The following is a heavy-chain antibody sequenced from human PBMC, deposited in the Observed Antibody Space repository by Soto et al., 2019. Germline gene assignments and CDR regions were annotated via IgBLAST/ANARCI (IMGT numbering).Heavy chain of an antibody. J-gene: IGHJ4*02. CDR2: IYYSGST. D-gene: IGHD2-21*02. V-gene: IGHV4-39*01. CDR1: GDSINNRSYY. CDR3: ARKRTSVVTQAYFDS. Sequence: SEPLSLTCTVTGDSINNRSYYWGWIRQPPGKGLEWIGSIYYSGSTYNNPSLKGRVSMSVDTSKNQFSLKLRSVTAADTALYYCARKRTSVVTQAYFDSWGQGSLVTVSS.